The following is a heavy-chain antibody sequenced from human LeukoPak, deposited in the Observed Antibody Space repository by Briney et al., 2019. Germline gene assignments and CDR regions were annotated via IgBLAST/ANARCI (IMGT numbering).Heavy chain of an antibody. J-gene: IGHJ6*02. D-gene: IGHD2-2*01. CDR1: GYSFTSYW. Sequence: GESLKISCQGSGYSFTSYWIGWVRRMPGKGLEWMGIIYPGDSDTRYSPSFQGQVTISADKSISTAYLQWSSLKASDTAMYYCARDCCSSTSWQYGMGVWGQGTTVTVSS. CDR2: IYPGDSDT. CDR3: ARDCCSSTSWQYGMGV. V-gene: IGHV5-51*01.